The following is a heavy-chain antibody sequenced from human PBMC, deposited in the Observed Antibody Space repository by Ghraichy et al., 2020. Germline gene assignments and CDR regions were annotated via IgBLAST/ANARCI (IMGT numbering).Heavy chain of an antibody. CDR2: IKQDGSEK. J-gene: IGHJ4*02. CDR1: GFTFSSYW. Sequence: GGSLRLSCATSGFTFSSYWMSWVRQAPGKGLEWVANIKQDGSEKYYVDSVKGRFAISRDNAKKSMYLQMNSLRAEDTAVYYCARLGGKQGPPGYWGQGTLVTVSS. V-gene: IGHV3-7*03. CDR3: ARLGGKQGPPGY. D-gene: IGHD3-16*01.